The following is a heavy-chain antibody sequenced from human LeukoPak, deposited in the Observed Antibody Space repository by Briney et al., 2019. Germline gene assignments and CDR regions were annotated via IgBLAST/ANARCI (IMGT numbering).Heavy chain of an antibody. CDR3: ARGSRDGYKGGAFDI. D-gene: IGHD5-24*01. CDR1: GFTFSSYG. Sequence: PGGSLRLSCAASGFTFSSYGMHWVRQAPGKGLEWVAVIWYDGSNKYYADSVKGRSTISRDNSKNTLYLQMNSLRAEDTAVYYCARGSRDGYKGGAFDIWGQGTMVTVSS. V-gene: IGHV3-33*01. CDR2: IWYDGSNK. J-gene: IGHJ3*02.